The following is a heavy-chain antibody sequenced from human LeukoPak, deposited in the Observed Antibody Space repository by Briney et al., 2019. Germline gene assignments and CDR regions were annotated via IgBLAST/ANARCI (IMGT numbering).Heavy chain of an antibody. V-gene: IGHV4-34*01. CDR2: INHSGST. J-gene: IGHJ6*03. CDR3: AREARVLWFGESGYYYMDV. CDR1: GGSFSGYY. Sequence: SETLSLTCAVYGGSFSGYYWSWIRQPPGKGLEWIGEINHSGSTNYNPSLKSRVTISVDTSKNQFSLKLSSVTAADTAVYYCAREARVLWFGESGYYYMDVWGKGTTVTISS. D-gene: IGHD3-10*01.